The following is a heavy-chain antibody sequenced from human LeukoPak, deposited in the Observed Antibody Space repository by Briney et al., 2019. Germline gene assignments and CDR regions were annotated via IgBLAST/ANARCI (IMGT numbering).Heavy chain of an antibody. J-gene: IGHJ6*03. CDR3: ARETSQKGAHYMDV. CDR2: IDHTGIT. CDR1: DDSITIYY. D-gene: IGHD3-16*01. Sequence: SETLSLTCSVSDDSITIYYWTWIRQPPGKGLEWIGYIDHTGITNYNPSLNSRVTISRDTSKSHFSLELSSVTAADTAVYYCARETSQKGAHYMDVWGKGTTVTISS. V-gene: IGHV4-59*01.